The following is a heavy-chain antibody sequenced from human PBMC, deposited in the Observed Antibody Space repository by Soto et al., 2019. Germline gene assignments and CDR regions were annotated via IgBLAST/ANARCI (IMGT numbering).Heavy chain of an antibody. V-gene: IGHV4-30-4*01. Sequence: QVQLRESGPGLVKPSQTLSLTCTVSGGSISSGDYYWSWIRQPPGKGLEWIGYIYYSGSTYYNLSPQSRITISADTSKNQFTLKLSSVTAADTAVYYCARDPHGLGPFDLWGRGTLVTVSS. CDR1: GGSISSGDYY. J-gene: IGHJ2*01. CDR3: ARDPHGLGPFDL. D-gene: IGHD7-27*01. CDR2: IYYSGST.